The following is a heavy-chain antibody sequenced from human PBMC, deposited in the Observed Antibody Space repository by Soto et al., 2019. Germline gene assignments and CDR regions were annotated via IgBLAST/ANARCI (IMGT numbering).Heavy chain of an antibody. D-gene: IGHD3-22*01. V-gene: IGHV4-34*01. CDR1: GGSFSGYY. CDR2: INHSGST. J-gene: IGHJ4*02. CDR3: ARAKKVPQVVVIKVFDY. Sequence: SETLSLTCAVYGGSFSGYYWSWIRQPPGKGLEWIGEINHSGSTNYNPSLKSRVTISVDTSKIQFSLKLSSVTAADTAVYYCARAKKVPQVVVIKVFDYWGQGTLVTSPQ.